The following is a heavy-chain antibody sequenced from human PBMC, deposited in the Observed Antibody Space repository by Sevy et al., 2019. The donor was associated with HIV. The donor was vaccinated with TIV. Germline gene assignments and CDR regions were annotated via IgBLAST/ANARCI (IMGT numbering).Heavy chain of an antibody. Sequence: GGSLRLSCAASGFTFSSYSMNWVRQAPGKGLEWVSSISSSSSYIYYADSVKGRFTISRDNAKNSLYLQMNSLRAEDTAVYYCARDRVPSYYYDSSGYRLDAFDIWVQGTMVTVSS. J-gene: IGHJ3*02. CDR1: GFTFSSYS. D-gene: IGHD3-22*01. V-gene: IGHV3-21*01. CDR3: ARDRVPSYYYDSSGYRLDAFDI. CDR2: ISSSSSYI.